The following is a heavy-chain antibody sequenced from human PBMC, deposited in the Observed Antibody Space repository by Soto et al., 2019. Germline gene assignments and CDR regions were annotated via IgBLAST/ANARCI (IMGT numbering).Heavy chain of an antibody. Sequence: PSETLSLTCTVSGGSISSYYWSWIRQPPGKGLEWIGYIYYSGSTNYNPSLKSRVTISVDTSKNQFSLKLSSVTAADTAVYYCARGDYDFWSGYKNPYYYYYMDVWGKGTTVTVAS. CDR2: IYYSGST. CDR1: GGSISSYY. J-gene: IGHJ6*03. D-gene: IGHD3-3*01. CDR3: ARGDYDFWSGYKNPYYYYYMDV. V-gene: IGHV4-59*01.